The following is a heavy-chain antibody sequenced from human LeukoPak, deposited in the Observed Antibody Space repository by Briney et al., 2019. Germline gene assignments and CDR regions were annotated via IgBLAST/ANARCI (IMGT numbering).Heavy chain of an antibody. D-gene: IGHD5-18*01. J-gene: IGHJ3*02. CDR2: ISGGGGST. CDR3: AKVITAGWQKDELDI. Sequence: PGRSLRLSCAASGFAFSSLDMGWVRQAPRKGLEWVSAISGGGGSTYYADSVKGRFTISRDNSKNTLYLQMNSLRAEDTAVYYCAKVITAGWQKDELDIWGRGTMITVSS. V-gene: IGHV3-23*01. CDR1: GFAFSSLD.